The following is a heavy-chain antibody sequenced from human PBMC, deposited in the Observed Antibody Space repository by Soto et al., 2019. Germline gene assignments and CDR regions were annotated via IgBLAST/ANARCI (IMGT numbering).Heavy chain of an antibody. CDR2: IVVDSGNT. CDR3: AADLARLPDAFDI. V-gene: IGHV1-58*01. CDR1: GFTFINSA. Sequence: HMQLVQSGPEVKKPGTSVKVSCKASGFTFINSAVQWVRQARGQRLEWIGWIVVDSGNTNYAQKFQERVTITRDMSTSTSYMNLSSLRSEDTAVYYCAADLARLPDAFDICGQGTMVTVSS. J-gene: IGHJ3*02. D-gene: IGHD5-12*01.